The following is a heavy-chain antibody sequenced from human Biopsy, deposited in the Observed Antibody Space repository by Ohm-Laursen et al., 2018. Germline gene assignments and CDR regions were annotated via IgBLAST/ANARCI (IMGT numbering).Heavy chain of an antibody. CDR2: IRSKAKSYAT. D-gene: IGHD3-10*01. CDR1: GFTFSASA. CDR3: TLEGAGFDN. V-gene: IGHV3-73*01. Sequence: GSLRLSCSASGFTFSASAVHWVRQASGKGLEWVGRIRSKAKSYATAYAASVTGRFTISRDDSKNTTYWQMNSRKTGDTAVYYCTLEGAGFDNWGQGTLVTVSS. J-gene: IGHJ4*02.